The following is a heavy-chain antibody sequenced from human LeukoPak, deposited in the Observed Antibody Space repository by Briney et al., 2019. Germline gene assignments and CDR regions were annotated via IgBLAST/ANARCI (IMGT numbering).Heavy chain of an antibody. V-gene: IGHV3-23*01. J-gene: IGHJ4*02. CDR3: AKFSCYQFLGSNGGLDY. CDR2: ISGSVATT. Sequence: PGRSLRLSCAASGFTFSSYPMHWVRQAPGKGLEWVSGISGSVATTYYADSVKGRFTISRNNSENTTSLQMNSLRAEDSAVYYCAKFSCYQFLGSNGGLDYWGQGILVTVSS. CDR1: GFTFSSYP. D-gene: IGHD2-2*01.